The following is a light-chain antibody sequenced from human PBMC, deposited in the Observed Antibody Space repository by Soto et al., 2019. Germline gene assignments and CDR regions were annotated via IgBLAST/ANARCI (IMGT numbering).Light chain of an antibody. CDR2: EGS. V-gene: IGLV2-23*01. J-gene: IGLJ1*01. CDR1: SSDVGNYNL. Sequence: QSALTQPASVSGSPGQSITISCTGTSSDVGNYNLVSWYQQHPGKAPKLMLYEGSKRPSGVSNRFSGSKSGNTASLTISGLQAEDEADYYCCSYVGSSTYVFGTGTKVTVL. CDR3: CSYVGSSTYV.